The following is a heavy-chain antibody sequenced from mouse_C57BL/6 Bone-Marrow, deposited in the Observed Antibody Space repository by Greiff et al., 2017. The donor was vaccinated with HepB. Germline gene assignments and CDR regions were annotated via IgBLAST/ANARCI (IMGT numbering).Heavy chain of an antibody. J-gene: IGHJ2*01. D-gene: IGHD1-1*01. V-gene: IGHV1-75*01. CDR1: GYTFTDYY. CDR3: ARGGLITTVVAPGI. Sequence: ESGPELVKPGASVKISCKASGYTFTDYYINWVKQRPGQGLEWIGWIFPGSGSTYYNEKFKGKATLTVDKSSSTAYMLLSSLTSEDSAVYFCARGGLITTVVAPGIWGQGTTLTVSS. CDR2: IFPGSGST.